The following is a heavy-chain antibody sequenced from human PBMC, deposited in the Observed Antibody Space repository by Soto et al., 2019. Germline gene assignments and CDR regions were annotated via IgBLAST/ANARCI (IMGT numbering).Heavy chain of an antibody. CDR3: ARGPIVVVPAAMSGYYYMDV. J-gene: IGHJ6*03. V-gene: IGHV4-34*01. Sequence: SETLSLTCAVYGGSFSGYYWSWIRQPPGKGLEWIGEINHSGSTNYNPSLKSRFTISVDTSKNQFSLKLSSVTAADTAVYYCARGPIVVVPAAMSGYYYMDVWGKGTTVTVSS. CDR1: GGSFSGYY. D-gene: IGHD2-2*01. CDR2: INHSGST.